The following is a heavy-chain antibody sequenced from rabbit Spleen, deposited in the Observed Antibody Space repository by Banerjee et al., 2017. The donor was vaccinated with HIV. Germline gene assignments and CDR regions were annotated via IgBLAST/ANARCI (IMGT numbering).Heavy chain of an antibody. V-gene: IGHV1S40*01. CDR3: ARDTSSSFSSYGMDL. J-gene: IGHJ6*01. CDR2: IYGGSSDTT. Sequence: QSLEESGGGLVQPEGSLALTCKASGFSFSSSDYICWVRQAPGKGLECIACIYGGSSDTTWYANWAKGRFTISKTSSTTVTLQMTSLTAADTATYFCARDTSSSFSSYGMDLWGPGTLVTVS. CDR1: GFSFSSSDY. D-gene: IGHD1-1*01.